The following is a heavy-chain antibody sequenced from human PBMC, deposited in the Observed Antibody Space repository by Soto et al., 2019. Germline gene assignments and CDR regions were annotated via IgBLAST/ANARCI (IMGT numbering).Heavy chain of an antibody. D-gene: IGHD4-4*01. V-gene: IGHV3-23*01. Sequence: PGGALRLSCAASGFTFSSYAMSWVRQAPGKGLEWVSGISCSGGSTYDADAVKGRFTISRDNSKNTLYLQMNSLRAEETAVYYCETMRGENDYSNYYYYGMDVWGQGTKVSVS. CDR2: ISCSGGST. CDR3: ETMRGENDYSNYYYYGMDV. J-gene: IGHJ6*02. CDR1: GFTFSSYA.